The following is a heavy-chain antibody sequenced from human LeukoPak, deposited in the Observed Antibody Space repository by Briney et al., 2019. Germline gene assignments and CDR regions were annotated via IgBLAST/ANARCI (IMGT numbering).Heavy chain of an antibody. Sequence: PLETLSLTCTVSGGSISSGSYYWSWIRQPAGKGLEWIGRIYTSGSTNYNPSLKSRVTISVDTSKNQFSLKLSSVTAADTAVYYCARDNYYDSSGYYYVQGWFDPWGQGTLVTVSS. V-gene: IGHV4-61*02. J-gene: IGHJ5*02. CDR3: ARDNYYDSSGYYYVQGWFDP. CDR2: IYTSGST. CDR1: GGSISSGSYY. D-gene: IGHD3-22*01.